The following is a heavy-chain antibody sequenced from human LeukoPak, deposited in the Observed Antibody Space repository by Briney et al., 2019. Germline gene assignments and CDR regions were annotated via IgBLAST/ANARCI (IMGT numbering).Heavy chain of an antibody. Sequence: GASVKVSCKASGYTFTAYYMHWVRQAPGQGLEWMGWINPNSGGTNYAPRFQGRVTMTRATSISTAYMELSRLRSDDTAVYYCATDDGSGSSAVYDMDVWGRGTTVTVSS. V-gene: IGHV1-2*02. CDR3: ATDDGSGSSAVYDMDV. J-gene: IGHJ6*02. D-gene: IGHD3-10*01. CDR1: GYTFTAYY. CDR2: INPNSGGT.